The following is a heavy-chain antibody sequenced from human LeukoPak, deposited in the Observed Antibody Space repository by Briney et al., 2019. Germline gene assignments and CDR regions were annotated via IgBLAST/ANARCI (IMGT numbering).Heavy chain of an antibody. V-gene: IGHV3-21*01. CDR1: GFTFSSYS. D-gene: IGHD4-17*01. CDR2: ISSSSSYT. Sequence: GGSLRLSRAASGFTFSSYSMNWVRQAPGKGLEWVSSISSSSSYTHYADSVKGRFTISRDNAENSLYLKMKSLRAEDTAVYYCARGRLHYGDYEKTFDYWGQGTLVTVSS. J-gene: IGHJ4*02. CDR3: ARGRLHYGDYEKTFDY.